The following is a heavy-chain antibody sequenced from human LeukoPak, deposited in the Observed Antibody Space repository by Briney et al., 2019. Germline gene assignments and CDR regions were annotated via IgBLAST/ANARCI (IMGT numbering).Heavy chain of an antibody. D-gene: IGHD3-22*01. Sequence: SETLSLTCTVSGGSISSSSYYLGWIRQPPGKGLEWIGSIYYSGSTYYNPSLKSRVTISVDTSKNQFSLKLSSVTAADTAVYYCATQGIVVVSLDYWGQGTLVTVSS. CDR1: GGSISSSSYY. CDR2: IYYSGST. V-gene: IGHV4-39*01. CDR3: ATQGIVVVSLDY. J-gene: IGHJ4*02.